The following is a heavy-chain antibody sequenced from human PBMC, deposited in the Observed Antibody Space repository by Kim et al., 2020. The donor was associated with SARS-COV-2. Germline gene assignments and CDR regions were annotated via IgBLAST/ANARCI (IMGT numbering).Heavy chain of an antibody. J-gene: IGHJ4*02. CDR3: AKGIGNTMIVVVIGRGFDYYFDD. CDR2: ISGSGGRT. D-gene: IGHD3-22*01. V-gene: IGHV3-23*01. CDR1: GFTFSSYA. Sequence: GGSLRLSCAASGFTFSSYAMSWVRQAPGKGLEWVSAISGSGGRTYYADSVKGRFTISRDNSKNTLYLQMNSLRAEDTAVYYCAKGIGNTMIVVVIGRGFDYYFDDWGQGTLVTGSS.